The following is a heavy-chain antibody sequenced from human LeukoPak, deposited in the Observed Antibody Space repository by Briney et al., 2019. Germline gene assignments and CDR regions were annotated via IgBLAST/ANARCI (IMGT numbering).Heavy chain of an antibody. CDR3: AKEVSYCSGGTCYGYDC. J-gene: IGHJ4*02. Sequence: PGGSLRLSCAASGFIFSNYGMHWVRQAPGKGLEWVAVISYDGSNKNYADSVKGRFTISRDNSKNTLYLQMNSLRAEDTAVYYCAKEVSYCSGGTCYGYDCWGQGTLVTVSS. CDR2: ISYDGSNK. V-gene: IGHV3-30*18. D-gene: IGHD2-15*01. CDR1: GFIFSNYG.